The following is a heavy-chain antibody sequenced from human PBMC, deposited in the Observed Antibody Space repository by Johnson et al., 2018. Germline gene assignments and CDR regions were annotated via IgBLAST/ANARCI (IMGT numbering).Heavy chain of an antibody. V-gene: IGHV3-23*04. D-gene: IGHD2-15*01. J-gene: IGHJ3*02. CDR2: ISGSGFTT. CDR3: AKGVVVEADSMDAFDI. Sequence: VQLVESGGGLVQPGGSLRLSCAASGFTFTTFAMTWVRMAPGKGLEWVSTISGSGFTTLYADSGKGRFTLSRDNSKTTLSLHMNNRRADDTAVYYCAKGVVVEADSMDAFDIWGQGTLVTVSS. CDR1: GFTFTTFA.